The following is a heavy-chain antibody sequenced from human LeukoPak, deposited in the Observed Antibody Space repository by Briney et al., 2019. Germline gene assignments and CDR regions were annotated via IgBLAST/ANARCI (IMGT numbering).Heavy chain of an antibody. J-gene: IGHJ5*02. CDR3: ARHKLGLPASGVDP. D-gene: IGHD1-7*01. Sequence: SETLSLTCTVSGGSISSYYWSWIRQPPGKGLEWIGYIYYSGSTNYNPSLKSRVTISVDTSKNQFSLKLSSVTAADTAVYYCARHKLGLPASGVDPWGQGTLVTVSS. V-gene: IGHV4-59*08. CDR2: IYYSGST. CDR1: GGSISSYY.